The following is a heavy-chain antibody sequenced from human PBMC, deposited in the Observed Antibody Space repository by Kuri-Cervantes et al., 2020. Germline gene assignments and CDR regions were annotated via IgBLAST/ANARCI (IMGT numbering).Heavy chain of an antibody. Sequence: GESLKISCAASGFTFSSYSMNWVRQAPGKGLEWVSYISSSSSTIYYADSVKGRFTISRDNAKNSLYLQMNSLRAEDTAVYYCARGNGEQLVLFDWFDPWGQGTLVTVSS. CDR1: GFTFSSYS. CDR2: ISSSSSTI. CDR3: ARGNGEQLVLFDWFDP. D-gene: IGHD6-13*01. V-gene: IGHV3-48*04. J-gene: IGHJ5*02.